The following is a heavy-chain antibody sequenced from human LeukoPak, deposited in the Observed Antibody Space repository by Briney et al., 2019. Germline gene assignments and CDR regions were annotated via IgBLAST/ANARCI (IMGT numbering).Heavy chain of an antibody. D-gene: IGHD2-15*01. CDR2: IIPIFGTA. Sequence: VASVKVSCKASGGTFSSYAISWVRQAPGQGLEWMGRIIPIFGTANYAQKFQGRVTITADKSTSTAYMELSSLRSEDTAVYYCASGINYIGYFDYWGQGTLVTVSS. CDR1: GGTFSSYA. CDR3: ASGINYIGYFDY. J-gene: IGHJ4*02. V-gene: IGHV1-69*06.